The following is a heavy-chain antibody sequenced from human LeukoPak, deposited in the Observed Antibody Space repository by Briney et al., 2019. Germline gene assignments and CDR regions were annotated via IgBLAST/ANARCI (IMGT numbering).Heavy chain of an antibody. CDR1: GFVFSIYT. Sequence: GGSLRLSCSASGFVFSIYTMYWVRQAPGKGPEYVSTISGSGNGGSIYYADSVKGRFTISRDDSKSILYLQMNGPRSEDTAVYYCVKDFGRVRGTPDSWGQGTLVTVSS. V-gene: IGHV3-64D*06. CDR3: VKDFGRVRGTPDS. D-gene: IGHD3-16*01. CDR2: ISGSGNGGSI. J-gene: IGHJ4*02.